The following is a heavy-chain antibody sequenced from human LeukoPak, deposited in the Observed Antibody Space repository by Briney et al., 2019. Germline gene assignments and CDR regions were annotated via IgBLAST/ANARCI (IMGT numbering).Heavy chain of an antibody. CDR2: IKRDGSEK. CDR1: GFSFNSDW. D-gene: IGHD3-16*01. V-gene: IGHV3-7*01. CDR3: TRRLDD. Sequence: GGSLRLSCAASGFSFNSDWMDWVRQAPGKGLEWVANIKRDGSEKNCLDSVKGRFTISRDNAQNSLYLQMNGLRVEDSAVYYCTRRLDDWGQGTLVTVSS. J-gene: IGHJ4*02.